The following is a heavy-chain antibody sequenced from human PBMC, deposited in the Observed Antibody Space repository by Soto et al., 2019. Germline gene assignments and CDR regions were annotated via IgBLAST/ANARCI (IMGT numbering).Heavy chain of an antibody. J-gene: IGHJ5*02. Sequence: PGGSLRLSCAASGFTFSSYAMSWVRQAPGKGLEWVSAISGSGGSIYYADSVKGRFTISRDNAKNSLYLQMNSLRAEDTAVYYCARVIWFGEPGYWFDPWGQGTLVTVSS. V-gene: IGHV3-23*01. CDR1: GFTFSSYA. CDR3: ARVIWFGEPGYWFDP. D-gene: IGHD3-10*01. CDR2: ISGSGGSI.